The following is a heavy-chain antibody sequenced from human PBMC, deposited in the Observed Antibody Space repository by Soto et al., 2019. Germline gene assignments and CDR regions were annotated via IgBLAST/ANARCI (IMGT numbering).Heavy chain of an antibody. V-gene: IGHV3-30*04. CDR3: AREGGRVAAAGYGLDV. Sequence: GGSLRLSCAASGFTFNTYAMHWVRPAPGKGLEWVAVISYDGRYKYYADSVKGRFTISRDNSKNTLYVQMNSLRPEDTAVYYCAREGGRVAAAGYGLDVWGQGTTVTVSS. D-gene: IGHD6-13*01. CDR2: ISYDGRYK. J-gene: IGHJ6*02. CDR1: GFTFNTYA.